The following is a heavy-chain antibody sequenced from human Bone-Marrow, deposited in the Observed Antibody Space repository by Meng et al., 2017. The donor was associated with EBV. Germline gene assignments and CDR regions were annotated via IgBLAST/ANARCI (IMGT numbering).Heavy chain of an antibody. CDR1: GGSLSDSY. CDR2: INHSGNA. CDR3: ARGVWDH. J-gene: IGHJ4*02. D-gene: IGHD1-26*01. V-gene: IGHV4-34*01. Sequence: QVQLQQWGAGLLTPSDTLSLNCAVYGGSLSDSYWNWIRQSPGKGLEWIGEINHSGNADYNPSLKSRVTISVDTSKNHFSLKLSSVTAADTAVYYCARGVWDHWGQGILVTVSS.